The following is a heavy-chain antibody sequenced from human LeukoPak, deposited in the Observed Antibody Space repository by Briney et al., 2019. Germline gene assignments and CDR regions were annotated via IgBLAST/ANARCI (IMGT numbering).Heavy chain of an antibody. D-gene: IGHD3-16*01. V-gene: IGHV4-4*02. CDR1: GGSISSNNW. J-gene: IGHJ1*01. CDR3: ARHTGEGSHFQH. CDR2: IYHDGST. Sequence: SETLSLTCAVSGGSISSNNWWIWVRQSPEKGLEWIGEIYHDGSTNYNPSLKSRVAISMDKSKNQLSLKLNFVTAADTAVYYCARHTGEGSHFQHWGQGSLVTVSS.